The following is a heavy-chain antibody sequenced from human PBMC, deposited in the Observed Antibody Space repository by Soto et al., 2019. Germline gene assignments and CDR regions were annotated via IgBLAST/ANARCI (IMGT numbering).Heavy chain of an antibody. V-gene: IGHV4-39*01. CDR2: IYYSGST. J-gene: IGHJ5*02. CDR1: GGSISSSSYY. D-gene: IGHD1-20*01. CDR3: ARPITDNWFDP. Sequence: PSETLSLTCTVSGGSISSSSYYWGWIRQPPGKGLEWIGSIYYSGSTYYNPSLKSRVTISVDTSKNQFSLKLSSVTAADMAVYYCARPITDNWFDPWGQGTLVTVSS.